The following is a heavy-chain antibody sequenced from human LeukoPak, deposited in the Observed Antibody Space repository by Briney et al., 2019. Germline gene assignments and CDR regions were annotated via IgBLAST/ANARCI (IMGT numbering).Heavy chain of an antibody. CDR2: VSGSGVTT. CDR1: GFTFSNYA. D-gene: IGHD1-20*01. CDR3: ARMYNWNEGFDY. Sequence: SGGSLRLSCAASGFTFSNYATSWVRQAPGKGLEWVSAVSGSGVTTYYPDSVKGRFTISRDNSKNTLYLQMNSLRAEDTAVYYCARMYNWNEGFDYWGQGTLVTVSS. V-gene: IGHV3-23*01. J-gene: IGHJ4*02.